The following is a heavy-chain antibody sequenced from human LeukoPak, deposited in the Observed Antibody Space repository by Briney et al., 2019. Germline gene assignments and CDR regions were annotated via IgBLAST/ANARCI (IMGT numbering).Heavy chain of an antibody. CDR1: GFTFGNYA. Sequence: GGSLRLSCAASGFTFGNYAMTWVRQAPGKGLEWVSSISSSGGSTYYADSVKGRFTISRDNSKNTLYLQMNSLRAEDTAVYYCAKDRLITFGGVIVRSAFDIWGQGTMVTVSS. V-gene: IGHV3-23*01. D-gene: IGHD3-16*02. CDR2: ISSSGGST. CDR3: AKDRLITFGGVIVRSAFDI. J-gene: IGHJ3*02.